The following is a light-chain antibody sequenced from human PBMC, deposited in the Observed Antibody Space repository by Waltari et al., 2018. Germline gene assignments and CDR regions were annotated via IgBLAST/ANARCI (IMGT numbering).Light chain of an antibody. CDR2: GKN. V-gene: IGLV3-19*01. Sequence: SSELTQDPAVSVALGQTVRITCQGDSLRSYYASWYQQKPGQAPVLVIYGKNNRPSGIPDRFSGSSSGNTASLTITGAQAEDEADYYCNSLDSSGNHLGVFGGGTKLTVL. CDR1: SLRSYY. CDR3: NSLDSSGNHLGV. J-gene: IGLJ3*02.